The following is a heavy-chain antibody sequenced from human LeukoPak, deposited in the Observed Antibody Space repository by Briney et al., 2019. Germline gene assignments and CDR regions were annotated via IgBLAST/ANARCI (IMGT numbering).Heavy chain of an antibody. J-gene: IGHJ3*02. V-gene: IGHV4-59*01. Sequence: PSETLSLTCTVSGGSISSYYWSWIRQPPGKGLEGIGDIYYSGSTNYNPSLKSRVTISVDTSKNQFSLKLSSVTAADTAVYYCARESTDYDSSPRDAFDIWGQGTMVTVSS. CDR1: GGSISSYY. CDR3: ARESTDYDSSPRDAFDI. D-gene: IGHD3-22*01. CDR2: IYYSGST.